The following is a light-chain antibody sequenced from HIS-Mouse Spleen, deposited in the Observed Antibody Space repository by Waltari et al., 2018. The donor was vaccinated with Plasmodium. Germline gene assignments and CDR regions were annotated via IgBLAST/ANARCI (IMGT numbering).Light chain of an antibody. CDR3: VLYMGSGIWV. CDR2: STN. J-gene: IGLJ2*01. V-gene: IGLV8-61*01. CDR1: SGSVPTSPY. Sequence: QTVVTQEPSFSVSPGGTVTLTCALSSGSVPTSPYPTWYQQTPGQAPRTPIYSTNTRSSGVPDRFSGSILGNKAALTITGAQADDESDYYCVLYMGSGIWVFGGGTKLTVL.